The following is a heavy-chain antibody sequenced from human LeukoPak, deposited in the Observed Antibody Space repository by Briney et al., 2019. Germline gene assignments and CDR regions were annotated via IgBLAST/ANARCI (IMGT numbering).Heavy chain of an antibody. V-gene: IGHV3-21*01. CDR1: GFTFSSYS. CDR2: ISSSSSYI. D-gene: IGHD3-22*01. CDR3: XXXXXXRVNYDSSEGAN. J-gene: IGHJ4*02. Sequence: SLXXXCXASGFTFSSYSMNWVRQAPGKGLEWVSSISSSSSYIYYADSVKGRFTIYRDNAKNSLYLKMKRLRGEDRGVYYSXXXXXXRVNYDSSEGANWGQGTLVTVSS.